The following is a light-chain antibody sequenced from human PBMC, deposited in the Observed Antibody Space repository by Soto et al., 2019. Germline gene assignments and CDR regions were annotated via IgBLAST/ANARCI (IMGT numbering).Light chain of an antibody. CDR2: GAS. CDR1: QSVSSRY. CDR3: LQYGSSPPCT. J-gene: IGKJ1*01. V-gene: IGKV3-20*01. Sequence: EIVLTQSPGTLSLSPGERATLSCRASQSVSSRYLAWYQQKPGQAPRLLIYGASSRATGIPDRFSGSGSGTDFILTISRLEPEDFAVYYCLQYGSSPPCTFGQGTKVEIK.